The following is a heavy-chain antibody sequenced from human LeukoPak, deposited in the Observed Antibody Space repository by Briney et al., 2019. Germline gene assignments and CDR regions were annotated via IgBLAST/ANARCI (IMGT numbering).Heavy chain of an antibody. J-gene: IGHJ4*02. D-gene: IGHD3-16*01. CDR1: GFTFSSYW. Sequence: GGSLRLSCAASGFTFSSYWMSWVRQAPGKGLEWVANIKQDGSEKYYVDSVKGRFTISRDNAKNSLYLQMNSLRAEDTAVYYCAKDLDPGGVDFVFGLLTPATDWGQGTLVTVSS. CDR3: AKDLDPGGVDFVFGLLTPATD. V-gene: IGHV3-7*01. CDR2: IKQDGSEK.